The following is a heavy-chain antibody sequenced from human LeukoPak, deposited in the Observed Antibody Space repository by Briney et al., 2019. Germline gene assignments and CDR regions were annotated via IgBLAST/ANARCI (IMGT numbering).Heavy chain of an antibody. D-gene: IGHD1-26*01. CDR3: ARLSGSYQDY. CDR1: GGSISSSSYY. V-gene: IGHV4-39*07. Sequence: SETLSLTCTVSGGSISSSSYYWGWLRQPPGTGLEWIGSIYYSGSTYYNPSLKSRVTISVDTSKNQFSLKLSSVTAADTAVYYCARLSGSYQDYWGQGTLVTVSS. J-gene: IGHJ4*02. CDR2: IYYSGST.